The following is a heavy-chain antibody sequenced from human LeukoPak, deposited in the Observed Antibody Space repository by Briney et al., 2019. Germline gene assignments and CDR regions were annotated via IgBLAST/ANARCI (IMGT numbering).Heavy chain of an antibody. CDR1: GGTFINYD. D-gene: IGHD2-15*01. J-gene: IGHJ3*02. CDR3: ARDLNPSGYCSGGSCRRGAFDI. Sequence: SVKVSFKASGGTFINYDMSWVRQAPGEGEGWMGGIIPIFGRANYAEKFQGRGTITADKATRTAYMELSSLRSEDTAVYYCARDLNPSGYCSGGSCRRGAFDIWGQGTMVTVSS. CDR2: IIPIFGRA. V-gene: IGHV1-69*06.